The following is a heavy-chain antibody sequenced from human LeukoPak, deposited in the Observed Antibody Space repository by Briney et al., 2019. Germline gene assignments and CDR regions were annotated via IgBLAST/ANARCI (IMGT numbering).Heavy chain of an antibody. V-gene: IGHV4-38-2*02. CDR1: GYSISSGYY. J-gene: IGHJ5*02. CDR3: ARDQGSSWYLGWFDP. D-gene: IGHD6-13*01. CDR2: IYHSGST. Sequence: SETLSLTCTVSGYSISSGYYWGWIRQPPGKGLEWIGSIYHSGSTYYNPSLKSRVTISVDTSKNQFSLKLSSVTAADTAVYYCARDQGSSWYLGWFDPWGQGTLVTVSS.